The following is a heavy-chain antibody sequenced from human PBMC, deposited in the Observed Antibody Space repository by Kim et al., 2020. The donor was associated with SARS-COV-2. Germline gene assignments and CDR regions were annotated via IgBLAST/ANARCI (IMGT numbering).Heavy chain of an antibody. V-gene: IGHV3-21*01. J-gene: IGHJ6*02. CDR2: ISSSSSYI. CDR3: ARDSFSSSIDYYYYYGMDV. Sequence: GGSLRLSCAASGFTFSSYSMNWVRQAPGKGLEWVSSISSSSSYIYYADSVKGRFTISRDNAKNSLYLQMNSLRAEDTAVYYCARDSFSSSIDYYYYYGMDVWGRGTTVTVSS. D-gene: IGHD6-13*01. CDR1: GFTFSSYS.